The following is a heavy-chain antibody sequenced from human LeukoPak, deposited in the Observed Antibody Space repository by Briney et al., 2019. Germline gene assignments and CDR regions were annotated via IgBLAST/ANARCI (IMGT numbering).Heavy chain of an antibody. J-gene: IGHJ4*02. CDR3: ARDPSGSYYNVGYFDY. Sequence: ASVKVSCKASGYTFTGYYMHWVRQAPGQGLEWMGWINPNSGGTNYAQKFQGRVTMTRDTSISTAYMELSRLRSDDTAVYYCARDPSGSYYNVGYFDYWGQGTLVTVSS. V-gene: IGHV1-2*02. D-gene: IGHD3-10*01. CDR2: INPNSGGT. CDR1: GYTFTGYY.